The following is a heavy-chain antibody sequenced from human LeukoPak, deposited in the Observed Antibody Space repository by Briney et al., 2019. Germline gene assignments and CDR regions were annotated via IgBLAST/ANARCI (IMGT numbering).Heavy chain of an antibody. D-gene: IGHD1-20*01. Sequence: GGSLRLSCAASGFTFSSYSMNWVRQAPGKGLEWVSSISSSSSYIYYADSVKGRFTISRDNAKNSLYLQMNSLRSDDTAVYYCATSSDKYNWNLNWFDPWGQGTLVTVSS. V-gene: IGHV3-21*04. CDR3: ATSSDKYNWNLNWFDP. J-gene: IGHJ5*02. CDR2: ISSSSSYI. CDR1: GFTFSSYS.